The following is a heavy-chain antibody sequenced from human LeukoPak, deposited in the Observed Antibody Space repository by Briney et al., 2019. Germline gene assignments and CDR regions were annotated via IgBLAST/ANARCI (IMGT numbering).Heavy chain of an antibody. CDR1: GYSFTSYW. D-gene: IGHD3-10*01. J-gene: IGHJ6*03. Sequence: GESLKISCKGSGYSFTSYWIGWVRQMPGKSLEWMGIIYPGDSDTRYSPSFQGQVTISADKSISTAYLQWSSLKASDTAMYYCARHQYGSGSYYTDFTHYYYYMDVWGKGTTVTVSS. CDR2: IYPGDSDT. V-gene: IGHV5-51*01. CDR3: ARHQYGSGSYYTDFTHYYYYMDV.